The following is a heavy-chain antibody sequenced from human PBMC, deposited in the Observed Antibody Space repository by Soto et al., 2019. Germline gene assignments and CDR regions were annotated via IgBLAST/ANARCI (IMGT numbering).Heavy chain of an antibody. J-gene: IGHJ4*02. CDR1: GFTVSSNY. Sequence: EVQLVESGGGLVQPGGSLRLSCAASGFTVSSNYMSWVRQAPGTGLEWVSVIYSGGSTYYADSVKGRFTISRDNSKNTLYLQMNSLRAEDTAVYYCARAREICSGGSCLTSDYWGQGTLVTVSS. V-gene: IGHV3-66*01. CDR2: IYSGGST. D-gene: IGHD2-15*01. CDR3: ARAREICSGGSCLTSDY.